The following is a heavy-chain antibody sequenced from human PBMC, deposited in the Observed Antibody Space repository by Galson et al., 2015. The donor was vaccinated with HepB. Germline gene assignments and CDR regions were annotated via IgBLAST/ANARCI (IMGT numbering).Heavy chain of an antibody. Sequence: SVKVSCKASGYTFTTYGISWVRQAPGQGLEWMGWISGYNGNTYYAQKFQGRVTMTTDASTSTAYMELRSLRSDDTAVYYCARDLYYYDSSSYYSDVFGIWGQGTMVTVSS. CDR2: ISGYNGNT. J-gene: IGHJ3*02. V-gene: IGHV1-18*01. CDR1: GYTFTTYG. D-gene: IGHD3-22*01. CDR3: ARDLYYYDSSSYYSDVFGI.